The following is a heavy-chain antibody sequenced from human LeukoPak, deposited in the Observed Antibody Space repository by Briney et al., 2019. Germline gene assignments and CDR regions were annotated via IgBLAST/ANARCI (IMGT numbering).Heavy chain of an antibody. CDR1: GGSISSSSYY. CDR2: IFYSGST. V-gene: IGHV4-39*01. CDR3: ARRWKMNYYFDY. Sequence: KPSETLSLTCTVSGGSISSSSYYWGWIRQPPGKGLQWIGTIFYSGSTYYNPSLKSRVTISVDTSKNQFSLKLSSVTAADTAVYYCARRWKMNYYFDYWGQGTLVTVSS. D-gene: IGHD1-1*01. J-gene: IGHJ4*02.